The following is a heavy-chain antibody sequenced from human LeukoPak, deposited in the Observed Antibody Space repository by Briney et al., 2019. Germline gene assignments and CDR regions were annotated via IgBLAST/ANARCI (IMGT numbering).Heavy chain of an antibody. CDR1: GGSISSGGYY. Sequence: SETLSLTCTVSGGSISSGGYYWSWIRQHPRKGLEWIGYIYYSGSTYYNPSLKSRVTISVDTSKNQFSLKLSSVTAADTAVYYCARDLRGDLQYYFDYWGQGTLVTVSS. D-gene: IGHD5-24*01. V-gene: IGHV4-31*03. J-gene: IGHJ4*02. CDR2: IYYSGST. CDR3: ARDLRGDLQYYFDY.